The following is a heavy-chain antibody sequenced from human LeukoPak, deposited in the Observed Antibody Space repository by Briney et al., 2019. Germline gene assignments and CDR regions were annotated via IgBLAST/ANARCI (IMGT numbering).Heavy chain of an antibody. CDR1: GGSISSSSYY. V-gene: IGHV4-39*07. D-gene: IGHD3-10*01. Sequence: SETLSLTCTVSGGSISSSSYYWGWIRQPPGTGLECIGNIYYSGSTYYNPSLKSRVTISVDTSKNQFSLKLSSVTAADTAVYYCARAYGSGSYYYFDYWGQGTLVTVSS. CDR2: IYYSGST. J-gene: IGHJ4*02. CDR3: ARAYGSGSYYYFDY.